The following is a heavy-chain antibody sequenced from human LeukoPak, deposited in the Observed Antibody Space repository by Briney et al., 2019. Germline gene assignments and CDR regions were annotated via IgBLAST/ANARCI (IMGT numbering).Heavy chain of an antibody. CDR3: ARHRSSWLIDY. V-gene: IGHV3-66*04. CDR2: IYSGGST. Sequence: GGSLRLSCAASGFTVSSNYMSWVRQAPGKGLEWVSVIYSGGSTYYADSVKGRFTISRDNSKNTLYLQMNSLRAEDTAVYYCARHRSSWLIDYWGQGTLVTVSS. D-gene: IGHD6-6*01. J-gene: IGHJ4*02. CDR1: GFTVSSNY.